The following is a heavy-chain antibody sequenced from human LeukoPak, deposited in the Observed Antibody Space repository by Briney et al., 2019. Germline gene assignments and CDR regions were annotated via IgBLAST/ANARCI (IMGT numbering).Heavy chain of an antibody. CDR3: ARESQGSTPSNFDY. V-gene: IGHV1-3*01. J-gene: IGHJ4*02. D-gene: IGHD2-2*01. Sequence: GASVKVSCKASGYTFTSFAMHWVRQAPGQRLEWMGWINAGNGNTKYSQKFQGRVTITRDTSASTAYMELSSLRSEDTAVYYCARESQGSTPSNFDYWGQGTLVTVSS. CDR2: INAGNGNT. CDR1: GYTFTSFA.